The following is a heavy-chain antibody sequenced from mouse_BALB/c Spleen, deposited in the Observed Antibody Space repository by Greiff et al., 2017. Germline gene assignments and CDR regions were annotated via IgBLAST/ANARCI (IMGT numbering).Heavy chain of an antibody. Sequence: EVQLVESGGGLVQPGGSLKLSCAASGFTFSSYTMSWVRQTPEKRLEWVAYISNGGGSTYYPDTVKGRFTISRDNAKNTLYLQMSSLKSEDTAMYYCARRGAYDYGGAWFAYWGQGTLITVSA. J-gene: IGHJ3*01. CDR3: ARRGAYDYGGAWFAY. CDR1: GFTFSSYT. CDR2: ISNGGGST. D-gene: IGHD2-4*01. V-gene: IGHV5-12-2*01.